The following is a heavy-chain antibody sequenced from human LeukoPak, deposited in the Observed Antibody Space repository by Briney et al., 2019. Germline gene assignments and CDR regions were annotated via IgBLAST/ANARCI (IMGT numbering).Heavy chain of an antibody. Sequence: GGSLRLSCAASGFTFDDYAMHWVRQAPGKGLEWVSLISWDGGSTYYADSVKGRFTISRDNSKNSLYLQMNSLRAEDTALYYCAKAFLYDSSGYGSEYYFDYWGQGTLVTVSS. CDR1: GFTFDDYA. J-gene: IGHJ4*02. D-gene: IGHD3-22*01. V-gene: IGHV3-43D*03. CDR3: AKAFLYDSSGYGSEYYFDY. CDR2: ISWDGGST.